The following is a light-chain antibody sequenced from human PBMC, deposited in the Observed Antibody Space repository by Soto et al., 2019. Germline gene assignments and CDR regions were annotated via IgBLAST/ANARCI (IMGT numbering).Light chain of an antibody. Sequence: DLQMTQSPSSLSASVGDRVTITCRASQGIYNDLSWFQQKPGTAPKSLIYGASRLHSGVPSKFSGSGSGTEFTLTISSLQPEDFASYYCQQYYDYPITFGQGTRLEIE. J-gene: IGKJ5*01. CDR1: QGIYND. CDR2: GAS. V-gene: IGKV1-16*02. CDR3: QQYYDYPIT.